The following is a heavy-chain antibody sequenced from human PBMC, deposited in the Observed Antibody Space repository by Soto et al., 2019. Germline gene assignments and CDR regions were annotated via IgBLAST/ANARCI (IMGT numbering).Heavy chain of an antibody. V-gene: IGHV2-5*02. J-gene: IGHJ6*02. CDR3: AHARPPYYYYGIDV. CDR1: GFSLSTSGVG. Sequence: QITLKESGPTLVKPTQTLTLTCTFSGFSLSTSGVGVGWIRQPPGKALEWLALIYWDDGKRYSPSLKSRLTITKHTSKNQVVLTMTNMDPVYTATYYCAHARPPYYYYGIDVWGQGTTVTVPS. CDR2: IYWDDGK.